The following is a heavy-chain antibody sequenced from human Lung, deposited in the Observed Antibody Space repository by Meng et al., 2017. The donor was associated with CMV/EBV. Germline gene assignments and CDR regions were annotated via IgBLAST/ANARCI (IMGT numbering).Heavy chain of an antibody. V-gene: IGHV3-21*01. CDR2: ISSSGSYI. D-gene: IGHD3-9*01. J-gene: IGHJ6*02. CDR3: ARDDSVLTGYYPIHYFYSMDV. Sequence: GGSLRLSCAASEFTFSSYSMNWVRQAPGKGLEWVSSISSSGSYIYYADSVKGRFTISRDNAKNSLYLQMNSLRAEDTAVYYCARDDSVLTGYYPIHYFYSMDVXGQGXTVTVSS. CDR1: EFTFSSYS.